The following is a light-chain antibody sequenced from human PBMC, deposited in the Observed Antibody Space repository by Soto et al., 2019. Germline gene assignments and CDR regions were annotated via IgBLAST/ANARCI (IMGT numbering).Light chain of an antibody. CDR2: EVS. J-gene: IGKJ5*01. CDR3: VQSTQLPPT. CDR1: QSLLHITGETF. Sequence: DVVMTQTPLSLSVAPGQPASLSCQSSQSLLHITGETFLFWYLQKPGQSPQLLIYEVSTRVSGVPDRFSGSGSGTDVTLEISRVENDDGGIYYCVQSTQLPPTFGQGTRLGIE. V-gene: IGKV2D-29*02.